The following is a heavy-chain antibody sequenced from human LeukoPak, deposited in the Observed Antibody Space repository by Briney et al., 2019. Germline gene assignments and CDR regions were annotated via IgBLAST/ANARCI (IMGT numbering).Heavy chain of an antibody. CDR3: ARLLPLDY. V-gene: IGHV3-74*01. CDR2: ISSDGSTT. CDR1: GFTFSNYW. J-gene: IGHJ4*02. Sequence: GGSLRLSCAASGFTFSNYWMHWVRQAPGKGLVWVSRISSDGSTTNYADSVKGRFTISRVNAKNTLYLQMKGLRAEDTAMYYCARLLPLDYWGQGTLVTVSS.